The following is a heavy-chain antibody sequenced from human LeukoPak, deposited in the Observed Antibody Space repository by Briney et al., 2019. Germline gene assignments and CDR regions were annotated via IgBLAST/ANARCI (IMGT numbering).Heavy chain of an antibody. CDR2: ISYDGSNK. CDR1: GFTFSSYG. D-gene: IGHD3-10*01. J-gene: IGHJ4*02. Sequence: PGGSLRLSCAASGFTFSSYGMHWVRQAPGKGLEWVAYISYDGSNKNYADSVRGRFIFSRDNSKNTLYLQMNRLRAEDTALYYCAKKRAGSATAVDSWGQGTLVTVSS. CDR3: AKKRAGSATAVDS. V-gene: IGHV3-30*18.